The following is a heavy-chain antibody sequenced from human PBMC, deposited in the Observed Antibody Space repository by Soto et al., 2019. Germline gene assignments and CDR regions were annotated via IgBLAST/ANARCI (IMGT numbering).Heavy chain of an antibody. CDR1: GLPFSNYA. CDR2: ISASGYSA. V-gene: IGHV3-23*01. J-gene: IGHJ4*02. CDR3: AKGDLLWDPFDL. Sequence: EAQLLESGGGLVQPGGSLRLSCAASGLPFSNYAMTWVRQAPGQGLEWVSIISASGYSAYYGGAVKGRFTTSRDNSRSTLYLQMNGLRAEDTAVYYCAKGDLLWDPFDLCGQGTLVTVSS. D-gene: IGHD3-16*01.